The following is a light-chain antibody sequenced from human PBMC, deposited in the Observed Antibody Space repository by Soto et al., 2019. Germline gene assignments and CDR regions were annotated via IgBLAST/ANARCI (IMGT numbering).Light chain of an antibody. V-gene: IGKV1-5*03. CDR3: QQYSSYPET. Sequence: DIQITQSPSTLSAAVGDRVTITCRASQSISSWMAWYQQKPGKAPNLLIYEASRLESAVPSRFSGSASGTEFTLTINSLQPDDFATYFCQQYSSYPETFGQGTKV. CDR2: EAS. CDR1: QSISSW. J-gene: IGKJ1*01.